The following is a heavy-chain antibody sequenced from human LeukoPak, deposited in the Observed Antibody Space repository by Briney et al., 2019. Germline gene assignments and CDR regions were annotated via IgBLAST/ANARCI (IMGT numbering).Heavy chain of an antibody. Sequence: PSETLSLTCTVSGGSLSSYYWSWIRQPPGKGLEWIGYIYYSGSTNYNPSLKSRVTISVDTSKNQFFLKLSSVTAADTAVYYCARGIAVAAFDYWGQGTLVTVSS. V-gene: IGHV4-59*01. J-gene: IGHJ4*02. CDR1: GGSLSSYY. D-gene: IGHD6-19*01. CDR2: IYYSGST. CDR3: ARGIAVAAFDY.